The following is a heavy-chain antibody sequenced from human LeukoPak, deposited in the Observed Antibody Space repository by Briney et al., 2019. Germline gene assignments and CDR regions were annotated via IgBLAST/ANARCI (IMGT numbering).Heavy chain of an antibody. CDR1: GYPFTNYG. D-gene: IGHD4-17*01. CDR3: ARRKLRTYNWFDP. J-gene: IGHJ5*02. CDR2: ISTYTGNT. Sequence: GASVKVSCKASGYPFTNYGISWVRQAPGQGLEWMGWISTYTGNTKYAQRFQGRVIMTPDTSTSTAYMELRSLRSDDTAVFYCARRKLRTYNWFDPWGQGTLVTVSS. V-gene: IGHV1-18*01.